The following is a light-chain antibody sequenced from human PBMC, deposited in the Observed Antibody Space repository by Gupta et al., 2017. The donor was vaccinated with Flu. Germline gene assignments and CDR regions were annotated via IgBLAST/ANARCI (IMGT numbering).Light chain of an antibody. V-gene: IGKV1-27*01. J-gene: IGKJ3*01. CDR1: QGISSY. CDR2: GAS. Sequence: DVQMNQSPSYLSASVGDRVTITCRASQGISSYLAWYQQRPGEVPKLLIYGASTLQSGVSPRFSGSGSGTDFTLTISSRQPEDFATYYCQKYKSAPFTFGHGTTVDI. CDR3: QKYKSAPFT.